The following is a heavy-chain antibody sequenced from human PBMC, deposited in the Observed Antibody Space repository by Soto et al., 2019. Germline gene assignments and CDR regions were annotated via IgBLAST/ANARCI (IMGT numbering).Heavy chain of an antibody. CDR3: ARDSGITIFGVVIIENLFDP. CDR2: ISSSSSYI. D-gene: IGHD3-3*01. CDR1: GFTFSSYS. J-gene: IGHJ5*02. Sequence: PGGSLRLSCAASGFTFSSYSMNWVRQAPGKGLEWVSSISSSSSYIYYADSVKGRFTISRDNAKNSLYLQMNSLRAEDTAVYYCARDSGITIFGVVIIENLFDPWGQGSLVTVSS. V-gene: IGHV3-21*01.